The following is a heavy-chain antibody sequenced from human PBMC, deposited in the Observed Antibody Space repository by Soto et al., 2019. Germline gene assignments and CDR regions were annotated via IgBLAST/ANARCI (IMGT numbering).Heavy chain of an antibody. CDR1: GFTFSSYA. J-gene: IGHJ4*02. V-gene: IGHV3-23*01. CDR2: ISRSVGST. Sequence: EVQLLESGGGLVQPGGSLRLSCAASGFTFSSYAMSWVRQAPGKGLEWVSAISRSVGSTYYADSVKGRFTISRDNXXNPMYLQMNSLRAEDTAVYYCASSVGGNGIYFFDYWGQGTLVTVSS. D-gene: IGHD3-16*01. CDR3: ASSVGGNGIYFFDY.